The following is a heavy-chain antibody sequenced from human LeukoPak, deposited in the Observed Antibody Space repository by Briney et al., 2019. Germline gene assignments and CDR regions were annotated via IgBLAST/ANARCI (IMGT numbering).Heavy chain of an antibody. V-gene: IGHV3-66*01. CDR1: GFNITSNY. J-gene: IGHJ4*02. Sequence: QAGGSLRLSCAASGFNITSNYMNWARQAPGKGLEWVAIIYSGGFTYYRDSVKGRFTIYRDNSKNTVYLQMNSLRVEDTAVYYCAREGMGYFDSWGQGTLVTVSS. CDR3: AREGMGYFDS. CDR2: IYSGGFT. D-gene: IGHD5-24*01.